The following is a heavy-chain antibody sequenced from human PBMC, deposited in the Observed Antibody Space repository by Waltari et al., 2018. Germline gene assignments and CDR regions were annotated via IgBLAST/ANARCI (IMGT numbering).Heavy chain of an antibody. J-gene: IGHJ4*02. CDR3: TSPPPRYSSSGY. V-gene: IGHV3-73*01. Sequence: EVQLVESGGGLVQPGGSLKLSCAASGFTFSGSAMHWVRQASGKGLEWVGRIRSKANSYATAYAASVKGRFTISRDDSKNTAYLQMTSLKTEDTAVYYCTSPPPRYSSSGYWGQGTLVTVSS. CDR1: GFTFSGSA. CDR2: IRSKANSYAT. D-gene: IGHD6-6*01.